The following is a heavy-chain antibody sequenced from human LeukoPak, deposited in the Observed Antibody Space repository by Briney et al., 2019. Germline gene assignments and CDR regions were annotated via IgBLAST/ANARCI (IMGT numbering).Heavy chain of an antibody. Sequence: GRSLRLSCAASGFTFSSYGMHWVRQAPGKGLEWVAVISYDGSNKYYADSVKGRFTISRDNSKNTLYLQMNSLRAEDTAVYYCARDLKAYYDSSGYHTLLPWGQGTLVTVSS. V-gene: IGHV3-30*03. CDR1: GFTFSSYG. CDR2: ISYDGSNK. D-gene: IGHD3-22*01. CDR3: ARDLKAYYDSSGYHTLLP. J-gene: IGHJ5*02.